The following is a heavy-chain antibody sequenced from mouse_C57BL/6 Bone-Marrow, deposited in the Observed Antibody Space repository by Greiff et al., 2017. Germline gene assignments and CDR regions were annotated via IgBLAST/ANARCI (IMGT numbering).Heavy chain of an antibody. J-gene: IGHJ2*01. Sequence: VKLVESGAELARPGASVKLSCKASGYTFTSYGISWVKQRTGQGLEWIGEIYPRSGNTYYNEKFKGKATLTADKSSSTAYMELRSLTSEDSAFYFCARLGTTPYGSSPYYFDYWGQGTTLTVSS. CDR1: GYTFTSYG. D-gene: IGHD1-1*01. V-gene: IGHV1-81*01. CDR3: ARLGTTPYGSSPYYFDY. CDR2: IYPRSGNT.